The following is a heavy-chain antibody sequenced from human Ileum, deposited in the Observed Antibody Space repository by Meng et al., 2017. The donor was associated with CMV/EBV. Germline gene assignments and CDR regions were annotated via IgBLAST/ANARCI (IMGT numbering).Heavy chain of an antibody. CDR3: ATYVAGAGGRSS. D-gene: IGHD6-13*01. CDR2: IYTSGST. J-gene: IGHJ4*02. Sequence: VPLQDPGPRLVNPAQTLSLSCTASGDFISTGSYHWSWIRQPAGKGLEWIGQIYTSGSTTYNPSLKSRVTISVDTSRNEFFLKLNSVTAADTAMYYCATYVAGAGGRSSWGQGTLVTVSS. CDR1: GDFISTGSYH. V-gene: IGHV4-61*02.